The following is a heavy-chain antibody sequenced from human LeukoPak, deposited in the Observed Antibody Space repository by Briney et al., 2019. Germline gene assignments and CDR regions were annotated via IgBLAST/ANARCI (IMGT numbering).Heavy chain of an antibody. CDR1: GGSFSGYY. J-gene: IGHJ4*02. CDR2: INHSGST. D-gene: IGHD3-9*01. V-gene: IGHV4-34*01. Sequence: PSETLSLTCAVYGGSFSGYYWSWIRQPPGKGLKWIGEINHSGSTNYNPSLKSRVTISVDTSKNQFSLKLSSVTAADTAVYYCARGEAWLTGYYPYFDYWGQGTLVTVSS. CDR3: ARGEAWLTGYYPYFDY.